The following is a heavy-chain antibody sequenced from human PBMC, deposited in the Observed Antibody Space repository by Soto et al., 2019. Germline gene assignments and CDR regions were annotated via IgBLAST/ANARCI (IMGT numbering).Heavy chain of an antibody. J-gene: IGHJ4*02. CDR2: IIPIFGTA. V-gene: IGHV1-69*01. D-gene: IGHD4-17*01. CDR3: ARRGATVTTLVDYFDY. CDR1: GGTFSRHA. Sequence: QVQLVQSGAEVRKPGSSVKVSCKASGGTFSRHAISWVRQAPGQGLEWMGGIIPIFGTANHAQKFQGRVTIIADESTSTVYMELSSLRSEDTAVYYCARRGATVTTLVDYFDYWGQGTLVTVSS.